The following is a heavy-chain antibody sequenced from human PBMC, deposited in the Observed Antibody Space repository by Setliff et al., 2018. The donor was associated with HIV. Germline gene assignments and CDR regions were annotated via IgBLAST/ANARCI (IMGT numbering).Heavy chain of an antibody. V-gene: IGHV1-69*13. J-gene: IGHJ4*02. CDR2: IIPLFGAA. Sequence: SVMVSCKASGGTFSNYAISWVRQAPGQGLEWMGGIIPLFGAAKYAQKFQGRVTITADESTSIAYMELSTLTSDDTAVYYCARETEVKGYYDSSGSWGLGYWGQGTLVTVSS. CDR3: ARETEVKGYYDSSGSWGLGY. CDR1: GGTFSNYA. D-gene: IGHD3-22*01.